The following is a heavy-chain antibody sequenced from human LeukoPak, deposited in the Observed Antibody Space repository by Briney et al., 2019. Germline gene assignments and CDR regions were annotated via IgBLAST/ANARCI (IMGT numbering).Heavy chain of an antibody. J-gene: IGHJ4*02. CDR2: TRNKANTYTT. V-gene: IGHV3-72*01. Sequence: GGSLRLSCAASGFTFSDHYMDWVRQAPGKGLGWVGRTRNKANTYTTEYAASVKGRFTISRDDSKNSLYLQMDSLKTEDTAVYYCARAAEYSGYDSADYWGQGTLVTVSS. CDR1: GFTFSDHY. CDR3: ARAAEYSGYDSADY. D-gene: IGHD5-12*01.